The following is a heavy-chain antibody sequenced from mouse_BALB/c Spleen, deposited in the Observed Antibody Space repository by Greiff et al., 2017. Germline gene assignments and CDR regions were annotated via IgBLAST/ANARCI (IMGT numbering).Heavy chain of an antibody. V-gene: IGHV1-18*01. D-gene: IGHD1-1*01. CDR1: GYTFTDYN. CDR3: ARKGYYYGSSYFDY. CDR2: IIPNNGGT. J-gene: IGHJ2*01. Sequence: EVQLQQSGPELVKPGASVKIPCKASGYTFTDYNMDWVKQSHGKSLEWIGDIIPNNGGTIYNQKFKGKATLTVDKSSSTAYMELRSLTSEDTAVYYCARKGYYYGSSYFDYWGQGTTLTVSS.